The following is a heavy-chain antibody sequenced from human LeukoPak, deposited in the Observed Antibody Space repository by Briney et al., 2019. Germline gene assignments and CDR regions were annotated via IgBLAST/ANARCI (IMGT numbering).Heavy chain of an antibody. J-gene: IGHJ4*02. Sequence: GGSLRLSCAASGFTFSSYGMHWVRQAPGKGLEWVAVISYDGSNKYYVDSVKGRFTISRDNSKNTLYLQMNSLRAEDTAVYYCARDGVAELMSALDYWGQGILVTVSS. V-gene: IGHV3-33*05. CDR2: ISYDGSNK. CDR3: ARDGVAELMSALDY. D-gene: IGHD1-26*01. CDR1: GFTFSSYG.